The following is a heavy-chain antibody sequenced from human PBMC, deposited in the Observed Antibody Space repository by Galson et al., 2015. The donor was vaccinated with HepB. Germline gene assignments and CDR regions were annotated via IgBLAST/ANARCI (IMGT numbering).Heavy chain of an antibody. Sequence: ETLSLTCAVYGGSFSGYYWSWIRQPPGKGLEWIGEINHSGSTNYNPSLKSRVTISVDTSKNQFSLKLSSVTAADTAVYYCARHMAEFGELVPYWFDPWGQGTLVTVSS. CDR3: ARHMAEFGELVPYWFDP. V-gene: IGHV4-34*01. CDR2: INHSGST. CDR1: GGSFSGYY. J-gene: IGHJ5*02. D-gene: IGHD3-10*01.